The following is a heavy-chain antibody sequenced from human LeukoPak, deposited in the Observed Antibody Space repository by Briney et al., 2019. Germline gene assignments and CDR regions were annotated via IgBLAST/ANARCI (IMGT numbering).Heavy chain of an antibody. CDR1: GYTFTGYY. V-gene: IGHV1-2*02. D-gene: IGHD3-10*01. CDR3: ARGPNYYGSGRSWFDP. Sequence: ASVKVSCKASGYTFTGYYMHWVRQAPGQGLDWMGWINPNSGDTKYAQNFQGRVTMTRDTSISTAYMELSRLKSDDTALYYCARGPNYYGSGRSWFDPWGQGTLVTVSS. CDR2: INPNSGDT. J-gene: IGHJ5*02.